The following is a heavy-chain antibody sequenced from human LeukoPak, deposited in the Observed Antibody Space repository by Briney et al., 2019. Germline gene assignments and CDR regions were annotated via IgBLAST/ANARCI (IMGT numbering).Heavy chain of an antibody. Sequence: SETLSLTCTVSGGSISSYYWSWIRQPPGKGLEWIGYIYYSGSTYYNPSLKSRVTISVDTSKNQFSLKLSSVTAADTAVYYCARDHPYDFWSGYYRGANWFDPWGQGTLVTVSS. J-gene: IGHJ5*02. V-gene: IGHV4-59*12. CDR3: ARDHPYDFWSGYYRGANWFDP. CDR2: IYYSGST. CDR1: GGSISSYY. D-gene: IGHD3-3*01.